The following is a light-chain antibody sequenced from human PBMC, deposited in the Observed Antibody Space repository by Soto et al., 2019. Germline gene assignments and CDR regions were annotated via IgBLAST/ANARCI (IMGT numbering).Light chain of an antibody. V-gene: IGKV1-5*03. CDR2: QAA. CDR1: QSFNNW. CDR3: QHYNTYPYT. J-gene: IGKJ2*01. Sequence: DIQMTQSPSTLSASIGDRVTITCRASQSFNNWLAWYQQKPGKAPKLLIYQAASLETGVPSRFSGSGSGTEFTLTISSLRPDDFATYYCQHYNTYPYTFGQGTKLEIK.